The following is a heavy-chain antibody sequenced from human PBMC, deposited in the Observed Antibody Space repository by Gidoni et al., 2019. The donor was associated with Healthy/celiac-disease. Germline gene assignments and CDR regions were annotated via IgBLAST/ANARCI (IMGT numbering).Heavy chain of an antibody. V-gene: IGHV3-73*02. CDR2: IRCNSNRYAT. D-gene: IGHD3-3*01. CDR1: GFTFSGSA. J-gene: IGHJ4*02. CDR3: AFWSGGEFDY. Sequence: EVQLGESGGGLVQPGESLKLACAAAGFTFSGSAMHGVRQASGKGLAWVGRIRCNSNRYATAYAASVKGRFTISRYDSTNTAYLQMNSLKPEDTAVYYCAFWSGGEFDYWGQGTLVTVSS.